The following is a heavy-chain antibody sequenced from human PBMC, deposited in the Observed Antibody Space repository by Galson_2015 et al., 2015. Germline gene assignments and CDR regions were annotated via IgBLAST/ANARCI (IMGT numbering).Heavy chain of an antibody. V-gene: IGHV3-33*08. CDR3: ARDRGSGYCSSTSCYGVGWFDP. CDR2: IWYDGSNK. CDR1: GFTVSSNY. J-gene: IGHJ5*02. Sequence: SLRLSCAASGFTVSSNYMSWVRQAPGKGLEWVAVIWYDGSNKYYADSVKGRFTISRDNSKNTLYLQMSSLRAEDTAVYYCARDRGSGYCSSTSCYGVGWFDPWGQGTLVTVSS. D-gene: IGHD2-2*03.